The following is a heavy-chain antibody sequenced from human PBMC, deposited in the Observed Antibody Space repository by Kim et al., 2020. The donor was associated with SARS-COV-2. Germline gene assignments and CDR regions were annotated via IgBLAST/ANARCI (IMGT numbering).Heavy chain of an antibody. D-gene: IGHD1-1*01. J-gene: IGHJ6*02. CDR2: MNPNSGNT. Sequence: ASVKVSCKASGYTFTSYDINWVRQATGQGLEWMGWMNPNSGNTGYAQKFQGRVTMTRNTSISTAYMDLSSLRSEDTAVYYCARDALDLYYYYGMDVWGQGTTVTVSS. CDR3: ARDALDLYYYYGMDV. CDR1: GYTFTSYD. V-gene: IGHV1-8*01.